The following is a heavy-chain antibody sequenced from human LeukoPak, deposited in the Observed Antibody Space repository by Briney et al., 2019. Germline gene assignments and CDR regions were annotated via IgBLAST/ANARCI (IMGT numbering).Heavy chain of an antibody. Sequence: SETLSLTCTVSGGSISSSSYYWGWIRQPPGKGLEWIGSIYYSGNTYHNSSLKSRVTISVDTSKNQFSLKLSSGTAADTAVYYCARGGRDGYKPNWFDPWGQGTLVTVSS. CDR3: ARGGRDGYKPNWFDP. CDR2: IYYSGNT. V-gene: IGHV4-39*01. CDR1: GGSISSSSYY. D-gene: IGHD5-24*01. J-gene: IGHJ5*01.